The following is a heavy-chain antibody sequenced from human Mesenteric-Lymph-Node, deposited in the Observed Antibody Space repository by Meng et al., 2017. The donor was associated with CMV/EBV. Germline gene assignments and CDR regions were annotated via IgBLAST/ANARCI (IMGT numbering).Heavy chain of an antibody. D-gene: IGHD3-3*01. J-gene: IGHJ4*02. CDR3: AIVWRLYALDS. CDR1: GFSFTIYC. V-gene: IGHV3-33*08. Sequence: CSASGFSFTIYCVHWVRRAPGKGLGWVTIKCSNGSNKYYADSVKGRFIISRDNSKNTLYLQMNSLKSDDTAVYYCAIVWRLYALDSWGQGTLVTVSS. CDR2: KCSNGSNK.